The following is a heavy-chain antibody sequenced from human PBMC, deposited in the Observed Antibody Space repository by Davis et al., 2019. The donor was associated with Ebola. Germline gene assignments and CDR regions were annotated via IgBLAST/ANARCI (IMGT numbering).Heavy chain of an antibody. V-gene: IGHV3-7*01. D-gene: IGHD2-2*01. CDR1: GFTFSSYW. Sequence: PGGSLRLSCAASGFTFSSYWMSWVRQAPGEGLEWVANIKQDGSEKYYVDSVKGRFTISRDNAKNSLYLQMNSLRAEDTAVYYCARDLLGWNIVVVPAAIPMAYFDYWGQGTLVTVSS. CDR3: ARDLLGWNIVVVPAAIPMAYFDY. CDR2: IKQDGSEK. J-gene: IGHJ4*02.